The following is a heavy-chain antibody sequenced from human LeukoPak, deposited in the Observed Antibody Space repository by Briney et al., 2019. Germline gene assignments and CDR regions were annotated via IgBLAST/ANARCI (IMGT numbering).Heavy chain of an antibody. J-gene: IGHJ5*02. CDR1: GFIFSSFW. CDR2: IKEDGSMQ. CDR3: ARVVTWFDP. V-gene: IGHV3-7*04. Sequence: GGSLRLSCAASGFIFSSFWMSWVCQAPGKGLEWVAHIKEDGSMQSYVDSVKGRFTISRDNAKNSVYLQMNSLRAEDTAVYYCARVVTWFDPWGQGSLVTVSS.